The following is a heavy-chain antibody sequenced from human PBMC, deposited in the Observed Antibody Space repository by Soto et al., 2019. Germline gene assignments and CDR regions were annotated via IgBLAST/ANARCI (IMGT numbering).Heavy chain of an antibody. V-gene: IGHV3-15*07. D-gene: IGHD2-2*01. CDR3: AKDAPPLLC. CDR1: GFIFSTPW. CDR2: TKSKTDGGTT. J-gene: IGHJ4*02. Sequence: GGSLRLACAASGFIFSTPWMNRVRQAPGKGLEWVGRTKSKTDGGTTDYAAPVKGRFTISRDDSKNTLYLQMNSLRAEDTAVYYCAKDAPPLLCWGQGTLVTVSS.